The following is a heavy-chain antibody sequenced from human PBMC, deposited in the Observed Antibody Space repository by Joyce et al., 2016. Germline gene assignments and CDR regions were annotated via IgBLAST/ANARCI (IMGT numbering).Heavy chain of an antibody. V-gene: IGHV1-18*01. CDR2: ISVYNGDT. D-gene: IGHD1-7*01. Sequence: QVQLVQSGTEVKKPGASVKVSCKASGYTFTSYGSNWVRQAPGQGLEWMGWISVYNGDTNYAQKLQGRVTMTTDTSTSTAYMELRSLRSDDSAVYYCARDLGTATTDSWGQGTLVIVSS. CDR1: GYTFTSYG. CDR3: ARDLGTATTDS. J-gene: IGHJ4*02.